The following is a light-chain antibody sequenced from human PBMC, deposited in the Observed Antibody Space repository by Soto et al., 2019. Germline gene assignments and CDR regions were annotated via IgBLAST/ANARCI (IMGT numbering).Light chain of an antibody. CDR3: QKYNTAPFT. CDR2: AAS. V-gene: IGKV1-27*01. CDR1: QGISNY. J-gene: IGKJ3*01. Sequence: DIQMSQSPSSLSASVGDRVTISCRASQGISNYLAWYQQKPGKVPKLLIYAASTLQSGIPSRFSGSGSGTDFTLTTSSLQPEDVATYHCQKYNTAPFTFGPGTKVDIK.